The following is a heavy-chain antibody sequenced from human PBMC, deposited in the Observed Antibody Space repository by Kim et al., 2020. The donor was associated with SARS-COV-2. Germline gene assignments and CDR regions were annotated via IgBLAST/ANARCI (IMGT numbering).Heavy chain of an antibody. D-gene: IGHD2-2*02. Sequence: ASVKVSCKASGYTFTSYYMHWVRQAPGQGLEWMGIINPSGGSTSYAQKFQGRVTMTRDTSTSTVYMELSSLRSEDTAVYYCARDRPVGYCSSTSCYMAGLDYWGQGTLVTVSS. CDR2: INPSGGST. CDR3: ARDRPVGYCSSTSCYMAGLDY. J-gene: IGHJ4*02. V-gene: IGHV1-46*01. CDR1: GYTFTSYY.